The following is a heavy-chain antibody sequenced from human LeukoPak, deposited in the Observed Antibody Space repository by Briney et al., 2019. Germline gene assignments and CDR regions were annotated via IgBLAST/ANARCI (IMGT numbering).Heavy chain of an antibody. V-gene: IGHV4-34*01. CDR1: GGSFSGYY. Sequence: SETLSLTCAVYGGSFSGYYWSWIRQPPGKGLEWIGEINHSGSTYYNPSLKSRVTISVDTSKNQFSLKLSSVTAADTAVYYCARYCGGDCYPSGLFDYWGQGTLVTVSS. J-gene: IGHJ4*02. D-gene: IGHD2-21*02. CDR3: ARYCGGDCYPSGLFDY. CDR2: INHSGST.